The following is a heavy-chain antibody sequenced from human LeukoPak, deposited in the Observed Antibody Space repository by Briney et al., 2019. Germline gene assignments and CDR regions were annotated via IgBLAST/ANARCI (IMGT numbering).Heavy chain of an antibody. Sequence: GGSLRLSCAASGFTFSSYWMHWVRQAPGKGLVWVALFSGSGGITYYSDSMKGRFTISRDNSKNTLYLQMNSLRAEDTAVYYCAKNLYPYYYGMDVWGQGTTVTVSS. CDR3: AKNLYPYYYGMDV. J-gene: IGHJ6*02. CDR1: GFTFSSYW. CDR2: FSGSGGIT. V-gene: IGHV3-23*01. D-gene: IGHD2-2*02.